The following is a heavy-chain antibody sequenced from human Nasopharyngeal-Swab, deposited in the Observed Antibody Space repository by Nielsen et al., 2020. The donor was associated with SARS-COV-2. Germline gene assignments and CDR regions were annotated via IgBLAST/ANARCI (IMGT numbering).Heavy chain of an antibody. CDR3: ARDGEWLRTLNYFDY. Sequence: GESLKISCEASGFTVSNNYMNWVRQAPGKGLEWVSVIYSGGATYYADSVKGRFTISRDNSKNTLYLQMNSLRAEDTAVYYCARDGEWLRTLNYFDYWGQGTLVTVSS. CDR2: IYSGGAT. D-gene: IGHD5-12*01. J-gene: IGHJ4*02. CDR1: GFTVSNNY. V-gene: IGHV3-53*01.